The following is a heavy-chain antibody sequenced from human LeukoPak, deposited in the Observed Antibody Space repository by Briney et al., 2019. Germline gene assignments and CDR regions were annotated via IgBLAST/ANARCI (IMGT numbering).Heavy chain of an antibody. CDR3: AREDVVLVDAVRYYYYGMDV. CDR1: GYTFTRFY. V-gene: IGHV1-46*04. CDR2: INTSGGGT. J-gene: IGHJ6*02. Sequence: ASVNVSCKASGYTFTRFYIHWVRQAPGQGLKWMGVINTSGGGTSYAQKLQGRVTMTRDTSTSTVYMELSSLKSEDTAVYYCAREDVVLVDAVRYYYYGMDVWGQGTTVTVSS. D-gene: IGHD2-8*01.